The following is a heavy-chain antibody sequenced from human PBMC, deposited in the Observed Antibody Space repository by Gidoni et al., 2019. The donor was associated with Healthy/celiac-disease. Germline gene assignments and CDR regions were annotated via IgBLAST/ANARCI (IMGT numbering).Heavy chain of an antibody. Sequence: QVQLVESGGGVVQPGRSRSISLACAGFTFSSYAMHWVRPAPGKGLEWVAVISDDGSNKYYADSVKVRFTISRDNSKNTLYLQMNSLRAEDTAVYYCARDYYDSSGYYYVGFGYWGQGTLVTVSS. CDR2: ISDDGSNK. CDR1: GFTFSSYA. J-gene: IGHJ4*02. CDR3: ARDYYDSSGYYYVGFGY. D-gene: IGHD3-22*01. V-gene: IGHV3-30*01.